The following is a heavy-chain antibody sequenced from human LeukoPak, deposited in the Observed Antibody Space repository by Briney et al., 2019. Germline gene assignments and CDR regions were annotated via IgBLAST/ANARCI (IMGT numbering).Heavy chain of an antibody. CDR2: IIPIFGIA. V-gene: IGHV1-69*04. CDR1: GGTFSSYA. CDR3: ARPLYSGSYYYYYGMDV. J-gene: IGHJ6*04. D-gene: IGHD1-26*01. Sequence: GASVKVSCKASGGTFSSYAISWVRQAPGQGLEWMGRIIPIFGIANYAQKFQGRVTITADKSTSTAYMELSSLRSEDTAVYYCARPLYSGSYYYYYGMDVWGKGTTVTVSS.